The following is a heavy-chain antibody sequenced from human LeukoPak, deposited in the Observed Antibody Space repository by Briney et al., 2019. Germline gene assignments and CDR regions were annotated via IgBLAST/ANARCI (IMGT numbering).Heavy chain of an antibody. J-gene: IGHJ3*02. Sequence: GGSLRLSCAASGFTFSSYSMNWVRQAPGKGLEWVSGINWNGGSTGYADSVKGRFTISRDNAKNSLYLQMNSLRAEDTALYYCARGLVRGNDAFXIXXQGXXXTVS. V-gene: IGHV3-20*04. CDR3: ARGLVRGNDAFXI. CDR1: GFTFSSYS. CDR2: INWNGGST. D-gene: IGHD2-8*02.